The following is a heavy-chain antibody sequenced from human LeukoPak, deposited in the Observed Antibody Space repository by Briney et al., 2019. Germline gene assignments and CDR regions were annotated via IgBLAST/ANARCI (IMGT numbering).Heavy chain of an antibody. CDR2: IMPIFGTA. Sequence: SVKVSCKASGGTFTSYSISWVRQAPGQRLEWMGRIMPIFGTANYPQKFQDRVTITTDKSTSTVYMELSSLTSEDTAMYYCARGGDAAPFDYWGQGTLVTVSS. J-gene: IGHJ4*02. CDR1: GGTFTSYS. CDR3: ARGGDAAPFDY. V-gene: IGHV1-69*05. D-gene: IGHD2-21*01.